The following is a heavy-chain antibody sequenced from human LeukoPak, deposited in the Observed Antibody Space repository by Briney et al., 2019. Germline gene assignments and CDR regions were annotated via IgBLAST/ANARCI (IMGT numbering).Heavy chain of an antibody. CDR2: INPNSGGT. D-gene: IGHD3-3*01. CDR3: ARGITIFGVVYYYGMDV. Sequence: ASVKVSCKASGYTFTGYYMHWVRQAPGQGLEWMGWINPNSGGTNYAQKFQGRVTMTRDTSISTAYMELSRLRSDDTAVYYCARGITIFGVVYYYGMDVWAKGPRSPSP. CDR1: GYTFTGYY. V-gene: IGHV1-2*02. J-gene: IGHJ6*02.